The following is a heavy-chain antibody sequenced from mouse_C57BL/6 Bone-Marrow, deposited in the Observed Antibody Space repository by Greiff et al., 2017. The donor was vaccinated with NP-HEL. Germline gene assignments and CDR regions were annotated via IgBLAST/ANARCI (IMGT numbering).Heavy chain of an antibody. V-gene: IGHV14-2*01. CDR2: IDPEDGET. D-gene: IGHD1-1*01. J-gene: IGHJ1*03. CDR3: ARNYGSSSISFDV. Sequence: EVQLQQSGAELVKPGASVKLSCTASGFNIKDYYMHWVKQRTEQGLEWIGRIDPEDGETKYAPKFPGKATITADTSSNTAYLQLSSLTSEDTAVYYCARNYGSSSISFDVWGTGTTVTVSS. CDR1: GFNIKDYY.